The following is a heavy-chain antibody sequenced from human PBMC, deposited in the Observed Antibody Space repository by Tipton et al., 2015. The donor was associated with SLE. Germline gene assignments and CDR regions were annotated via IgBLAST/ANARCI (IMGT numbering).Heavy chain of an antibody. CDR2: IWYDGSNK. D-gene: IGHD3-3*01. J-gene: IGHJ3*02. V-gene: IGHV3-33*06. CDR1: GFTFSSYG. CDR3: AKDQAIFGVVSAFDI. Sequence: SLRLSCAASGFTFSSYGMHWVRQAPGKGLEWVAVIWYDGSNKYYADSVKGRFTISRDNSKNTLYLQMNSLRAEDTAVYYCAKDQAIFGVVSAFDIWGQGTMVTVSS.